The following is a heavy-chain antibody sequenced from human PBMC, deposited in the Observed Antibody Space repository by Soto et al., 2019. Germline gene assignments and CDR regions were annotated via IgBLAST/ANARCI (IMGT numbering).Heavy chain of an antibody. D-gene: IGHD4-17*01. CDR1: GGSISSSSYY. J-gene: IGHJ4*02. V-gene: IGHV4-39*01. Sequence: SETLSLTCTVSGGSISSSSYYWGWIRQPPGKGLEWIGSIYYSGSTYYNPSLKSRVTVSVDTSKNQFSLKLSSVTAADTAVYYCANDYEYYFDYWGQGTLVTVSS. CDR3: ANDYEYYFDY. CDR2: IYYSGST.